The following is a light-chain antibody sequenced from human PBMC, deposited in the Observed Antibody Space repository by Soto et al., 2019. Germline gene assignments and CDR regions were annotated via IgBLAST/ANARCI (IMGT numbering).Light chain of an antibody. CDR2: EVS. Sequence: QSVLTQPASVSGSPGQSITISCTGTSSDVGGYNYVSWYQQHPGKAPKLMIYEVSNRPSGVSNRFSGSKSGNTASLTISGLQAEYEADYYCSSYTSSSPLVFGTGTKVTVL. CDR1: SSDVGGYNY. V-gene: IGLV2-14*01. J-gene: IGLJ1*01. CDR3: SSYTSSSPLV.